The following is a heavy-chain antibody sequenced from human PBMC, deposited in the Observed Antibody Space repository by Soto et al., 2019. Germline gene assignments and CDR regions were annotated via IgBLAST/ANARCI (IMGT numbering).Heavy chain of an antibody. CDR2: INAGNGNT. CDR1: GYPFTSYA. Sequence: GSGKVCFNAYGYPFTSYAMHLVRQAPGQRLEWMGWINAGNGNTKYSQKFQGRVTITRDTSASTAYMELSSLRSEDTAVYYCARTRGLLSPFDYWGQGTMVTVSS. V-gene: IGHV1-3*01. CDR3: ARTRGLLSPFDY. J-gene: IGHJ4*02. D-gene: IGHD3-10*01.